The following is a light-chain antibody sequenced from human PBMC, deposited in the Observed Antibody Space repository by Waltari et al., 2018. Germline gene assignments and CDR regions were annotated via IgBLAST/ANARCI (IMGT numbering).Light chain of an antibody. CDR3: QQYYSPFT. Sequence: DIVMTQSPDSLAVSLGERAIINCKSSQSVLYSANNRKYLAWYQQKPGQPPKLLIFWASTREYGVPDRFSGSGSGTEFTLTISSLQAEDVAVYYCQQYYSPFTFGPGTKVDIK. CDR1: QSVLYSANNRKY. V-gene: IGKV4-1*01. CDR2: WAS. J-gene: IGKJ3*01.